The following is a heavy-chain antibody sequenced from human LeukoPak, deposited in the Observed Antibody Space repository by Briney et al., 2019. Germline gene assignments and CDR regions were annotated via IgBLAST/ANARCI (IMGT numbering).Heavy chain of an antibody. D-gene: IGHD6-13*01. J-gene: IGHJ4*02. CDR2: ISGSGGST. Sequence: GGSLRLPCAASGFTFSSYAMSWVRQAPGKGLEWVSAISGSGGSTYYADSVKGRFTISRDNSKNTRYLQMNSLRAEDTAVYYCAKDALGQQLVRSEVFWGQGTLVTVSS. CDR1: GFTFSSYA. V-gene: IGHV3-23*01. CDR3: AKDALGQQLVRSEVF.